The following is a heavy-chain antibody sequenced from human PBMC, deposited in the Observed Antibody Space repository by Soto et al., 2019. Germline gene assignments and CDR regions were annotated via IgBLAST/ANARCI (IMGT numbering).Heavy chain of an antibody. V-gene: IGHV1-69*01. Sequence: QVQLVQSGAEVKKPGSSVKVSCKASGGTFSSYAISWVRQAPGQGLEWMGGIIPIFGTANYAQKFQGRVTITADESTRTAYMELSSLRSEDTAVYYCARMGDSSGWYEGSYYFDYWGQGTLVTVSS. CDR1: GGTFSSYA. J-gene: IGHJ4*02. CDR2: IIPIFGTA. CDR3: ARMGDSSGWYEGSYYFDY. D-gene: IGHD6-19*01.